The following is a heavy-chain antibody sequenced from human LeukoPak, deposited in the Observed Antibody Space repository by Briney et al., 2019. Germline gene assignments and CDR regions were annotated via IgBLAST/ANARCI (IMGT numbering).Heavy chain of an antibody. Sequence: GGSLRLSCAASGFSFSGYWMHWVRQAPGKGLVWVSRINEDGSFTSYADSVKGRFTISRDNAKNSLYLQMNSLRAEDTAVYYCARIGWYCSSTSCYYFDYWGQGTLVTVSS. CDR3: ARIGWYCSSTSCYYFDY. V-gene: IGHV3-74*01. J-gene: IGHJ4*02. CDR2: INEDGSFT. D-gene: IGHD2-2*01. CDR1: GFSFSGYW.